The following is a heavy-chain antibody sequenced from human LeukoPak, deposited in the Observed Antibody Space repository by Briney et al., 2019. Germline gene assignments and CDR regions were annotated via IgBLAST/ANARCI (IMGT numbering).Heavy chain of an antibody. D-gene: IGHD2/OR15-2a*01. CDR3: ARFSREADAFDI. Sequence: SETLSLTCTVSGGSISSGSFYWNWIRQPAGKGLEWIGRIYTSGNTKYNPSLKSRVTISVDASKNQFSLKLSSVTAADTAVYYCARFSREADAFDIWGQGTLVTVSS. J-gene: IGHJ3*02. CDR2: IYTSGNT. V-gene: IGHV4-61*02. CDR1: GGSISSGSFY.